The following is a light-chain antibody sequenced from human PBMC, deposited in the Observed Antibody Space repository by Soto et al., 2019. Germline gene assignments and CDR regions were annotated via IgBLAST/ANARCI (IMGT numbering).Light chain of an antibody. CDR2: GAS. CDR1: QGIFSY. V-gene: IGKV1-9*01. J-gene: IGKJ5*01. Sequence: DIHLSQSPSSLSASVGDSVTITCRASQGIFSYLAWYQQKPGKAPELLIYGASTLQSGVPSRFSGRGSGKEFTLTISNLQAEDVATYFCQQLNNYPPTFGQGTRLEIK. CDR3: QQLNNYPPT.